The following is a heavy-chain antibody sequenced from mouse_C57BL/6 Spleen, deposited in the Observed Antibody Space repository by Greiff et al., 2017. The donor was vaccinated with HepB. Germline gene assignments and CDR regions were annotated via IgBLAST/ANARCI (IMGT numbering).Heavy chain of an antibody. D-gene: IGHD2-1*01. V-gene: IGHV1-81*01. Sequence: QVQLQQSGAELARPGASVKLSCKASGYTFTSYGISWVKQRTGQGLEWIGEIYPRSGNTYYNEKFKGKATLTADKSSSTAYMELRSLTSEDSAFYFCARDGTLYAMDYWGQGTSVTVSS. CDR3: ARDGTLYAMDY. J-gene: IGHJ4*01. CDR1: GYTFTSYG. CDR2: IYPRSGNT.